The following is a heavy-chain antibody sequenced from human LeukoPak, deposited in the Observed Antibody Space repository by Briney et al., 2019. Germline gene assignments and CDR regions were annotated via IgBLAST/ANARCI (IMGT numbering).Heavy chain of an antibody. Sequence: XXPXXXXEWMGXXXXYNGNTNYAQKLQGRVTMTTDTSTSTAYMELRSLRSDDTAVYYCARGGAVAGTGGYYYGMDVWGQGTTVTVSS. D-gene: IGHD6-19*01. V-gene: IGHV1-18*01. J-gene: IGHJ6*02. CDR3: ARGGAVAGTGGYYYGMDV. CDR2: XXXYNGNT.